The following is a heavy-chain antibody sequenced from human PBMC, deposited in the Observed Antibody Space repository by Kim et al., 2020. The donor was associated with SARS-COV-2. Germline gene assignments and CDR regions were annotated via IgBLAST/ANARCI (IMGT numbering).Heavy chain of an antibody. CDR1: GVSISSYY. J-gene: IGHJ4*02. CDR2: IFYVGST. V-gene: IGHV4-59*01. Sequence: SETLSLTCTVSGVSISSYYWSWIRQPPGKGLEWIGYIFYVGSTNYNPSLKSRVTIPVDTSKNQFSLRLTSVTAADTAVYYCARVISWYTSSWYYFDYWGQGTLVTVSS. D-gene: IGHD6-13*01. CDR3: ARVISWYTSSWYYFDY.